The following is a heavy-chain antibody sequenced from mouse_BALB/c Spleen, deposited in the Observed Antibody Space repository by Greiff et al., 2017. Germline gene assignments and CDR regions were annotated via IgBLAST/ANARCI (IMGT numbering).Heavy chain of an antibody. Sequence: QVQLQQPGAELVMPGASVKMSCKASGYTFTDYWMHWVKQRPGQGLEWIGAIDTSDSSTSYNQKFKGKATLTVDESSSTAYMKLSSLTSEDSAVYYCARRGNYFDYWGQGTTLTVSS. V-gene: IGHV1-69*01. CDR2: IDTSDSST. CDR3: ARRGNYFDY. CDR1: GYTFTDYW. J-gene: IGHJ2*01.